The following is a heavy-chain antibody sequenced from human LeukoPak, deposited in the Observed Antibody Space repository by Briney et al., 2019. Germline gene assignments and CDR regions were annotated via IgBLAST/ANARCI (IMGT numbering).Heavy chain of an antibody. CDR3: ARVKGTPTGAFDI. V-gene: IGHV3-23*01. D-gene: IGHD1-1*01. CDR1: GFTFSSYA. CDR2: ISGSGGST. Sequence: HSGGSLRLSCAASGFTFSSYAMSWVRQAPGKGLEWVSAISGSGGSTYYADSVKGRFTISRDNAKNSLYLQMNSLRAEDTAVYYCARVKGTPTGAFDIWGQGTMVTVSS. J-gene: IGHJ3*02.